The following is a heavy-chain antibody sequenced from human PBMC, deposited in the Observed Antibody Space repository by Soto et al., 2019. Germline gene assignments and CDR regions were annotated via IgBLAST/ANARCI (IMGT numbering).Heavy chain of an antibody. CDR2: IYWNDEK. J-gene: IGHJ4*02. D-gene: IGHD2-21*02. V-gene: IGHV2-5*01. CDR1: GFSLSSSAVG. CDR3: ARGTGGGNSCYFDY. Sequence: QITLKASGPTLVKPTQTLTLTCTFSGFSLSSSAVGVGWIRQPPGKALEWLALIYWNDEKRYSPSLKSSFTITKDTSKNQVVLTMTNMDPVDTATYYCARGTGGGNSCYFDYWGQGTLVTFSS.